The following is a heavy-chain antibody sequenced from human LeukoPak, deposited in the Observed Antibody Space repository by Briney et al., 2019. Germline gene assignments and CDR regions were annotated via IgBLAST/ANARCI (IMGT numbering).Heavy chain of an antibody. J-gene: IGHJ4*02. CDR3: ARDGFVGAADY. D-gene: IGHD6-13*01. CDR2: IKQDGSEK. V-gene: IGHV3-7*01. CDR1: EFIFSGYW. Sequence: GGSLRLSCAASEFIFSGYWMNWVRQAPGKGLEWAANIKQDGSEKQYVDSVRGRFTISRDNARNSLYLQMNSLRVEDTAVYYCARDGFVGAADYWGQGTLVTVSS.